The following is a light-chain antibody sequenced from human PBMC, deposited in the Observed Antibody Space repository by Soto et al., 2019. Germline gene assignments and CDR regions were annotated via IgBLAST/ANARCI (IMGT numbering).Light chain of an antibody. J-gene: IGKJ2*01. Sequence: EIVMTQSPATLSVSPGERVTLSCRASQSVTRNLAWYQHTPGQSPRLLIYGASSRATGIPDRFSGSGSGTDFTLTISRLEPEDFAVYYCQQYGSSPNTFGQGTKLEIK. CDR3: QQYGSSPNT. CDR1: QSVTRN. CDR2: GAS. V-gene: IGKV3-20*01.